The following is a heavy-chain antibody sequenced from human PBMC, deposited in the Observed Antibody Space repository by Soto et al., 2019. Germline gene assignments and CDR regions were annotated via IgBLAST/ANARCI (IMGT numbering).Heavy chain of an antibody. Sequence: GASVKVSCKASGFTFTSSAMQWVRQARGQRLEWIGWIVVGSGNTNYAQKFQERVTITRDMSTSTAYMELSSLRSEDTAVYYCAALPHYGDCVSEAFDIWGQGTMVTVSS. CDR2: IVVGSGNT. D-gene: IGHD4-17*01. J-gene: IGHJ3*02. CDR3: AALPHYGDCVSEAFDI. CDR1: GFTFTSSA. V-gene: IGHV1-58*02.